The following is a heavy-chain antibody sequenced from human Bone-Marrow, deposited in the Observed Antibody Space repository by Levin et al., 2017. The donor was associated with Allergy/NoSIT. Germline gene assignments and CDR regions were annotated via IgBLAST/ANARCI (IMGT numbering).Heavy chain of an antibody. CDR1: GDSVPNDSAT. V-gene: IGHV6-1*01. CDR3: ARTPGYSYGPFDY. D-gene: IGHD5-18*01. CDR2: TYYRSKWYH. Sequence: PSETLSLTCGCSGDSVPNDSATWNWIRQSPSRGLEWLGRTYYRSKWYHDHAVSVKSRIIINSDTSKNHLTLQLNSVTPEDTAVYYCARTPGYSYGPFDYWGQGTLVTVSS. J-gene: IGHJ4*02.